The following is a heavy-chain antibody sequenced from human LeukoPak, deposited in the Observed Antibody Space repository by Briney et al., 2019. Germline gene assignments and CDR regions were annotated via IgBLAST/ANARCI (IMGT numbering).Heavy chain of an antibody. Sequence: HPGGSLRLSCAASGFTFSSYGMHWVRQAPGKGLEWVAVISYDGSNEYYADSVKGRFTISRDNTKSSLYLQMNSLRDEDTAVYYCARDIGDCSSLSCYNHYYYMDVWGKGTTVTVSS. CDR1: GFTFSSYG. J-gene: IGHJ6*03. CDR2: ISYDGSNE. D-gene: IGHD2-2*02. V-gene: IGHV3-30*03. CDR3: ARDIGDCSSLSCYNHYYYMDV.